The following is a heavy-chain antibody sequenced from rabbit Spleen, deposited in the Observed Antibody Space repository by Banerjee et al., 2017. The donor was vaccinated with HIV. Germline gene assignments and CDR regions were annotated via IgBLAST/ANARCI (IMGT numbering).Heavy chain of an antibody. CDR2: ISGSGSGFT. J-gene: IGHJ6*01. V-gene: IGHV1S45*01. CDR1: GFSLRGSDY. Sequence: QEQLVESGGGLVQPEGSLTLTCTASGFSLRGSDYMCWVRQAPGKGLEWISCISGSGSGFTYSATWAKGRFTCSKTSSTTVTLQMTSLTVADTATYFCARDTGTSFSTYGMDLWGQGTLVTVS. D-gene: IGHD7-1*01. CDR3: ARDTGTSFSTYGMDL.